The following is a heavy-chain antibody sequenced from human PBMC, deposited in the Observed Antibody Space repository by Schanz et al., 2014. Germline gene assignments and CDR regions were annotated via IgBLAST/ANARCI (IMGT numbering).Heavy chain of an antibody. D-gene: IGHD2-2*02. V-gene: IGHV1-3*01. Sequence: QVQLVQSWAEVKGPGASVKVSCKASGYSFTPFPIHWVRQAPGQRLEWMGWINAGTGNTEYSQKFQGRVTITRDTLASRAYLEMTRLRSEDTAVYYCAGAYCSSTSCYTGYYYMDVWGRGTTVTVSS. CDR3: AGAYCSSTSCYTGYYYMDV. CDR1: GYSFTPFP. CDR2: INAGTGNT. J-gene: IGHJ6*03.